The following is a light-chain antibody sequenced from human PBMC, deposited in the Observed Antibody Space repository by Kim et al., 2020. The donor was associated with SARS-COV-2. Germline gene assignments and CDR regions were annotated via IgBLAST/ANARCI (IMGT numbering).Light chain of an antibody. V-gene: IGLV2-11*01. CDR2: DVS. J-gene: IGLJ2*01. CDR1: SSDVGGYNY. CDR3: CSYAGSYIFVV. Sequence: QSALTQPRSVSWPPGQSVTISCTGTSSDVGGYNYVSWYQRHPCRAPKPMIYDVSKCPSGVPDRFSGSKYGNTASLNISGLQAEDEADYYCCSYAGSYIFVVFGGGTQLSVL.